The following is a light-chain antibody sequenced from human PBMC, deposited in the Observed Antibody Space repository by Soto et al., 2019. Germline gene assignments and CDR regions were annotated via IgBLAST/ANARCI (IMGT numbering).Light chain of an antibody. CDR3: SSYTSSIVYV. V-gene: IGLV2-14*01. J-gene: IGLJ1*01. CDR2: DVD. Sequence: QSALTQPASVSGSPGQSITISCTGTSSDVGGYNYVSWYQQHPGKAPKLMIFDVDNRPSGVSNRFSGSKSGNTASLTISGLQAEDEADYYCSSYTSSIVYVFGTGTKVTVL. CDR1: SSDVGGYNY.